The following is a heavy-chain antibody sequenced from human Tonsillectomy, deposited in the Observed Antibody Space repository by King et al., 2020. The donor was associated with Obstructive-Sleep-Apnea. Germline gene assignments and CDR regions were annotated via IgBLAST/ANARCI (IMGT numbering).Heavy chain of an antibody. V-gene: IGHV1-2*02. CDR3: ARAALAGTCDAFDI. D-gene: IGHD6-19*01. J-gene: IGHJ3*02. CDR1: GYTFTGHY. Sequence: VQLVESGAEVKKPGASVKVSCKASGYTFTGHYMHWVRQAPGQGLEWLGWINPNSGGTNDAQKFQGRVTMTRDTSISTAYMELSRLRSDDTAVYYCARAALAGTCDAFDIWGQGTMVTVSS. CDR2: INPNSGGT.